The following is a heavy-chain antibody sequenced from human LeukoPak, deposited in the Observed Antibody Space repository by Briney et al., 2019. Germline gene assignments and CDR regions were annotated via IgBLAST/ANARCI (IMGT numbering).Heavy chain of an antibody. CDR2: MNPNSGNT. Sequence: ASVKVSCKASGYSLSSNGISWARQATGQGLEWMGWMNPNSGNTGYAQKFQGRVTMTRNTSISTAYMELSSLRSEDTAVYYCARGRSDYDFWSGYYVDYYYYGMDVWGQGTTVTVSS. J-gene: IGHJ6*02. V-gene: IGHV1-8*02. CDR3: ARGRSDYDFWSGYYVDYYYYGMDV. D-gene: IGHD3-3*01. CDR1: GYSLSSNG.